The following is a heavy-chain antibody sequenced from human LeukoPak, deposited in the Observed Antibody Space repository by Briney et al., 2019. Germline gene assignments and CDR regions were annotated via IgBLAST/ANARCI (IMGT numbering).Heavy chain of an antibody. CDR1: GGSISISSYY. CDR3: ARFVTGDGAFDI. V-gene: IGHV4-39*01. CDR2: IYYSGNT. D-gene: IGHD7-27*01. J-gene: IGHJ3*02. Sequence: SETLSLTCTVSGGSISISSYYWAWIRQPPGKGLEWIGSIYYSGNTYYNPSLRGRVTISVDTSKNQFSLRLSSVTAADTAVYYCARFVTGDGAFDIWGQGTMVTVSS.